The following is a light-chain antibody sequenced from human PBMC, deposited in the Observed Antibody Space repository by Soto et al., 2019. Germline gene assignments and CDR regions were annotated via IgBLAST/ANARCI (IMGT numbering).Light chain of an antibody. J-gene: IGKJ1*01. CDR2: NSS. CDR1: QSVRSNY. V-gene: IGKV3-20*01. CDR3: HQYRDLPQT. Sequence: ETVLTQAPGTLSLSPKERATLYCRTSQSVRSNYLAWYQQKPGQAPRLLIYNSSTRATGIPDRFSGSGSGTDFTLIISRLEPEDFALYYCHQYRDLPQTFGQRTKVDIK.